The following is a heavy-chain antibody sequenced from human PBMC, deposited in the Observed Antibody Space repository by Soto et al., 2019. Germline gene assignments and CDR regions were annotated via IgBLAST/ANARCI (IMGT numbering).Heavy chain of an antibody. CDR1: GVTFPDNA. CDR2: IRGTTYGGTS. CDR3: SGHRGLSAP. D-gene: IGHD6-13*01. J-gene: IGHJ4*02. Sequence: SLIIFCPTSGVTFPDNAVSRFRQAPGEGPEWVGLIRGTTYGGTSEYAASVRGRFIVSREDSKRIAYLQMNSLKTEDTAVYYCSGHRGLSAPWGPGTLVTGSS. V-gene: IGHV3-49*03.